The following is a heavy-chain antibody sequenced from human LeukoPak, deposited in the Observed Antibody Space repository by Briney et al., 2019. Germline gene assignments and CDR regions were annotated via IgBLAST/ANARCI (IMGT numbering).Heavy chain of an antibody. CDR3: ARLYYGSGSYYGYYYYGMDV. Sequence: SETLSLTCTVSGGSTRSYYWSWIRQPPGKGLEWIGYIYYSGSTNYNPSLKSRVTISVDTSKNQFSLKLSSVTAADTAVYYCARLYYGSGSYYGYYYYGMDVWGQGTTVTVSS. CDR1: GGSTRSYY. D-gene: IGHD3-10*01. V-gene: IGHV4-59*01. CDR2: IYYSGST. J-gene: IGHJ6*02.